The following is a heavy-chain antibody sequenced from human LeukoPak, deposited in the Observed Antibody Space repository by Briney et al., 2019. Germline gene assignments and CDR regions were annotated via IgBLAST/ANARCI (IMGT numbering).Heavy chain of an antibody. CDR2: AYYTGEI. CDR3: GRHVSNGWDYYYGLDV. Sequence: SETLSLTCTVSGGSVASTGCYWGWIRQSPGKGLEWIGSAYYTGEIYSTPSLKSRLTISVDTSKNQFALTLTSVTAADTAVYYCGRHVSNGWDYYYGLDVWGQGTTVTVS. D-gene: IGHD6-19*01. V-gene: IGHV4-39*01. CDR1: GGSVASTGCY. J-gene: IGHJ6*02.